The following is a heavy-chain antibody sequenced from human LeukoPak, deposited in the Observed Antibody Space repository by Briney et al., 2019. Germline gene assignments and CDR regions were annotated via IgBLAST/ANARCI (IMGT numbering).Heavy chain of an antibody. CDR3: AKDRSGSYSQGLDY. Sequence: GGSLRLSCAASGFTFSSYSMNWVRQAPGKGLEWVSNISSSSSTIYYADSVKGRFTISRDNAKNSLYLQMNSLRAEDTAVFYCAKDRSGSYSQGLDYWGQGTLVTVSS. CDR1: GFTFSSYS. J-gene: IGHJ4*02. CDR2: ISSSSSTI. D-gene: IGHD1-26*01. V-gene: IGHV3-48*04.